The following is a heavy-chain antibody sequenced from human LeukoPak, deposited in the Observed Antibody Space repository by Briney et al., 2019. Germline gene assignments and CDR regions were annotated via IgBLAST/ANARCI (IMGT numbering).Heavy chain of an antibody. CDR3: ATSNPPSGYDFY. J-gene: IGHJ4*02. CDR1: GFTFSSYG. Sequence: GRSLRLSCAASGFTFSSYGMHWVRQAPGKGLEWVAVISYDGSNKYYADSVKGRFTISRDNSKNTLYLQMNSLRAEDTAVYYCATSNPPSGYDFYWGQGTLVTVSS. D-gene: IGHD5-12*01. CDR2: ISYDGSNK. V-gene: IGHV3-30*03.